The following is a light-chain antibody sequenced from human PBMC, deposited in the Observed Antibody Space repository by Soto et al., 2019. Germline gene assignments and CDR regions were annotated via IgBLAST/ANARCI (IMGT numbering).Light chain of an antibody. CDR2: GAS. J-gene: IGKJ5*01. V-gene: IGKV1-8*01. CDR3: QQYYNYPIT. Sequence: AIRMTQSPSSFSASTGDRVTITCRASQGISTYVAWYQQKPGKAPKLLIYGASSLQSGVPSRFSGSGSGTDLTLTFSRLQSEDFATYYCQQYYNYPITFGQGTRLEIK. CDR1: QGISTY.